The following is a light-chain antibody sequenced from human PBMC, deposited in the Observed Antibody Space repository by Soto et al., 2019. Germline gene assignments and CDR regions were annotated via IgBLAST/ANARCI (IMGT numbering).Light chain of an antibody. CDR2: KAS. CDR3: QQHKTYWT. J-gene: IGKJ1*01. V-gene: IGKV1-5*03. CDR1: QSISTW. Sequence: DIQMTQSPSTLSASVGYRITITCLASQSISTWLAWYQQKPGKAPKLLIHKASNLESGVPSRFSGSGSGTEFTLTISSLQPEDFATYYCQQHKTYWTFGQGTKVDIK.